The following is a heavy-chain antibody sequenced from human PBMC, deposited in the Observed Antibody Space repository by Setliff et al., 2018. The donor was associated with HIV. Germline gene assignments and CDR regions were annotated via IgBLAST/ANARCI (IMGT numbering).Heavy chain of an antibody. Sequence: ASVKVSCKTSGYTFSTYFIHWVRQAPGQGLEWMGTINPSGGRTSYAQKFQGRATMTRDTSTSTVYMELSSLRSEDTAVYYCARDSSFVAAYNYWSGFSYFDFWGQGTRVTVSS. CDR3: ARDSSFVAAYNYWSGFSYFDF. J-gene: IGHJ4*02. D-gene: IGHD3-3*01. CDR2: INPSGGRT. V-gene: IGHV1-46*01. CDR1: GYTFSTYF.